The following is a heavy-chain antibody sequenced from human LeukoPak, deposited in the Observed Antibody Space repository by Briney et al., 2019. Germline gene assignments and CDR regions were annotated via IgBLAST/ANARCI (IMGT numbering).Heavy chain of an antibody. J-gene: IGHJ6*02. D-gene: IGHD1-26*01. CDR2: IIPFFEAP. Sequence: SVKVSCKASGGTFSSYAISWVRQARGQGLEWMGGIIPFFEAPNYAQKFQGRLTITADELTSTAHMELSGLRSEDTAVYFCAREKWEPPFYYYGLDVWGQGTTVTVSS. CDR3: AREKWEPPFYYYGLDV. V-gene: IGHV1-69*13. CDR1: GGTFSSYA.